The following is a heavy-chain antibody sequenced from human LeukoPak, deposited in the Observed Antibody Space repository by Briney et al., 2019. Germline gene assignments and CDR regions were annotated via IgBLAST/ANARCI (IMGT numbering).Heavy chain of an antibody. CDR1: GFTFSTYV. CDR2: ISGSGGST. D-gene: IGHD2-2*01. J-gene: IGHJ5*02. V-gene: IGHV3-23*01. CDR3: AKVGIKTVVVPAA. Sequence: GGSLRLSCAASGFTFSTYVMTWVRQAPGKGLEWVSAISGSGGSTYYADSVKGRFTISRDNSKNTPYLQMNSLRAEDTAVYYCAKVGIKTVVVPAAWGQGTLVTVSS.